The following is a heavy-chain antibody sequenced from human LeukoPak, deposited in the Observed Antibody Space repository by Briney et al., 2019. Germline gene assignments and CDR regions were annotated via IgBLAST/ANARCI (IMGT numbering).Heavy chain of an antibody. CDR3: TTTRTVVGIAG. Sequence: GGSLRLSCPASGFTFSASAIHWVRQAAGKGREWVGRIRSKAYNYAPAYGVAVNGRFTLSRGDSESTAYVQMHSLTVEGTAVHYCTTTRTVVGIAGWGRGALVTASS. CDR1: GFTFSASA. D-gene: IGHD6-19*01. V-gene: IGHV3-73*01. CDR2: IRSKAYNYAP. J-gene: IGHJ4*02.